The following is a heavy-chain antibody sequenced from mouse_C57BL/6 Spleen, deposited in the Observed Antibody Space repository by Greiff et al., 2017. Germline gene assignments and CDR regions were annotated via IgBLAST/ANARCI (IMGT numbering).Heavy chain of an antibody. J-gene: IGHJ4*01. D-gene: IGHD1-1*01. Sequence: QVQLQQPGAELVKPGASVKLSCKASGYTFTSYWMHWVKQRPGQGLEWIGMIHPNSGSTNYNEKVKSKATLTVDKSSSTAYMQLSSLTSEDSAVYYCARIITTVVARYAMDYWGQGTSVTVSS. CDR3: ARIITTVVARYAMDY. V-gene: IGHV1-64*01. CDR2: IHPNSGST. CDR1: GYTFTSYW.